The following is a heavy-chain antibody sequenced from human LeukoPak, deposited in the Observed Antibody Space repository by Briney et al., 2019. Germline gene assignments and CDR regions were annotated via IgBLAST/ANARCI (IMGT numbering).Heavy chain of an antibody. J-gene: IGHJ4*02. CDR3: ARDYGSGDYYFAY. CDR2: IYYSGST. CDR1: GGSISSGDYY. Sequence: SQTLSLTCTVSGGSISSGDYYWSWIRQPPGKGLEWIGYIYYSGSTYYNPSLKSRVTISVDTSKNQFSLKLSSVTAADTAVYYCARDYGSGDYYFAYWGQGALVTVSP. V-gene: IGHV4-30-4*08. D-gene: IGHD3-10*01.